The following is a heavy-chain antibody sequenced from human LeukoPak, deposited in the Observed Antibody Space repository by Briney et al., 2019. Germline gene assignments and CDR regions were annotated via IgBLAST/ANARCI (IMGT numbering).Heavy chain of an antibody. D-gene: IGHD2-2*01. J-gene: IGHJ4*02. V-gene: IGHV3-30*03. CDR3: AIDRAAMPTYYFDY. Sequence: GGSLRLSCEASGFTFSSYGMHWVRRAPGKGLEWVAVISFDGSDKYYADSVSGRFTISRDNSKNTLYVQMNSLRAEDTAVYYCAIDRAAMPTYYFDYWGQGALVTVSS. CDR2: ISFDGSDK. CDR1: GFTFSSYG.